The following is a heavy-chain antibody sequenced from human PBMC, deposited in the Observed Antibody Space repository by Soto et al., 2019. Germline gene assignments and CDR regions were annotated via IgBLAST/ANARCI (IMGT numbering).Heavy chain of an antibody. CDR3: ARVASGNGWTFDY. CDR2: IKQDGSEE. CDR1: GFTFSSYW. D-gene: IGHD6-19*01. V-gene: IGHV3-7*01. J-gene: IGHJ4*01. Sequence: PGGSLRLSCAASGFTFSSYWMSWVRQAPGKGLEWVANIKQDGSEEYYVESVKGRFTMSRDNAKNSLYLQMYSLRAEDTAVYFCARVASGNGWTFDYWGQGTLVTVSS.